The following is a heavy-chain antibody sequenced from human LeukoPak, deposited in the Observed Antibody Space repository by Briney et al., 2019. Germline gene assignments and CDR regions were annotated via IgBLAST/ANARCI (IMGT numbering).Heavy chain of an antibody. CDR1: GFTFSSYS. Sequence: GGALRLSCAASGFTFSSYSMNWVRQAPGKGLESGSSISSSSSYIYYADSVKGRFTISRDNAKNSLYLQMNSLRAEDTAVYYCASDVDTAMVKPDVWGQGTTVTVSS. V-gene: IGHV3-21*01. J-gene: IGHJ6*02. CDR3: ASDVDTAMVKPDV. CDR2: ISSSSSYI. D-gene: IGHD5-18*01.